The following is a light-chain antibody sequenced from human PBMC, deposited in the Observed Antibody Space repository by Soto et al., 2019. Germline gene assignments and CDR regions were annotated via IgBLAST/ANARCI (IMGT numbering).Light chain of an antibody. CDR3: QEYNNWPAA. CDR2: ATS. CDR1: QSVGSN. Sequence: EIVMTQSPGTLSVSLGERATLSCRASQSVGSNLAWHQQKPGQAPRLLIYATSTRATGVPARFSGSGSGTEFTLTISGRESEDFAVYHCQEYNNWPAAFCQGTKVEIK. J-gene: IGKJ1*01. V-gene: IGKV3-15*01.